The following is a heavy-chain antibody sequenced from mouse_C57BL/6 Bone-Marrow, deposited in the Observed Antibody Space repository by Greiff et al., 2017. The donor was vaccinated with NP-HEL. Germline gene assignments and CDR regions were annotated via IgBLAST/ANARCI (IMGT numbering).Heavy chain of an antibody. CDR3: ARIYDGYYNFDY. CDR2: IYPGSGST. Sequence: VQLQQPGADLVKPGASVKMSCKASGYTFTSYWITWVQQRPGQGLEWIGDIYPGSGSTNYTDKFKSKVTLSVDTSSSTAYLQLSSLTSEDYAVYYCARIYDGYYNFDYEGRGTAITVTA. V-gene: IGHV1-55*01. J-gene: IGHJ2*01. D-gene: IGHD2-3*01. CDR1: GYTFTSYW.